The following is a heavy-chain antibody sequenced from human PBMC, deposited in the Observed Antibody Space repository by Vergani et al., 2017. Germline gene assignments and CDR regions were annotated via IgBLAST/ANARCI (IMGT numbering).Heavy chain of an antibody. Sequence: QLQLQESGPGLVKPSETLSLTCTVSGGSISSSSYYWGWIRQPPGKGLEWIGSIYYSGSTYYNPSLKSRVTISVDTSKNQFSLKLSSVTAADTAVYYCAKGASGGGEVVDYWGQGTLVTVSS. V-gene: IGHV4-39*01. CDR2: IYYSGST. CDR3: AKGASGGGEVVDY. CDR1: GGSISSSSYY. D-gene: IGHD2-15*01. J-gene: IGHJ4*02.